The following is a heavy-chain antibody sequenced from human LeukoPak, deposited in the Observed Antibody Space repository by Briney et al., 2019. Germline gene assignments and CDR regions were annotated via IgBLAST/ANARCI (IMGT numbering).Heavy chain of an antibody. Sequence: GGSLRLSCAASGFTFTNYAMSWVRQAPGKGLVWVSRINSDGSSTSYADSVKGRFTISRDNAKNTLYLQMNSLRAEDTAVYYCASSVIVATIDVDYMDVWGKGTTVTVSS. J-gene: IGHJ6*03. CDR3: ASSVIVATIDVDYMDV. CDR1: GFTFTNYA. CDR2: INSDGSST. D-gene: IGHD5-12*01. V-gene: IGHV3-74*01.